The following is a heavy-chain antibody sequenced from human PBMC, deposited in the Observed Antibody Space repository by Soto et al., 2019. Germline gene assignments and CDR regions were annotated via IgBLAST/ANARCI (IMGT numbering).Heavy chain of an antibody. Sequence: ASVKVSCKASGGSLSSDAMRWVRQAPGQGLEWMGGIIAIFGTTKYDQKFQGRGTTISHTSTTTAYLELSSFTSDDTAIYYCARDPALSSNRRRVRQVADGDYYVTDVWGQGTTVTVS. CDR3: ARDPALSSNRRRVRQVADGDYYVTDV. CDR1: GGSLSSDA. J-gene: IGHJ6*02. CDR2: IIAIFGTT. V-gene: IGHV1-69*06. D-gene: IGHD2-2*01.